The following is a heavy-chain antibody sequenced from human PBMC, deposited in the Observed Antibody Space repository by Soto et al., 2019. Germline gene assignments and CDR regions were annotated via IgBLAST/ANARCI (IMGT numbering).Heavy chain of an antibody. V-gene: IGHV1-46*01. Sequence: ASVKVSCKASGYTFTSYYMHWVGQAPGQGLEWMGIINPSGGSTSYAQKFQGRVTMTRDTSTSTVYMELSSLRSEDTAVYYCARDRVLQNWFDPWGQGTLVTVSS. CDR2: INPSGGST. D-gene: IGHD3-10*01. J-gene: IGHJ5*02. CDR3: ARDRVLQNWFDP. CDR1: GYTFTSYY.